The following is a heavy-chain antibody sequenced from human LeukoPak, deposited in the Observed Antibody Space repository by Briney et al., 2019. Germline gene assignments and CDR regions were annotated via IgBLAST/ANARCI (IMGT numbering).Heavy chain of an antibody. CDR2: VIPIFGTA. J-gene: IGHJ4*02. CDR3: ARDGIVATISYFDY. Sequence: SVKVSCKASGGTFSSYAISWVRQAPGQGLEWMGGVIPIFGTANYAQKFQGRVTITADKSTSTAHMELSSLRSEDTAVYYCARDGIVATISYFDYWGQGTLVTVSS. D-gene: IGHD5-12*01. V-gene: IGHV1-69*06. CDR1: GGTFSSYA.